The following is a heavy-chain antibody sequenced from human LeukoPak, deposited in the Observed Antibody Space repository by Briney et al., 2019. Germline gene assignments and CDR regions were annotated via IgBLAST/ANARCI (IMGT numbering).Heavy chain of an antibody. CDR2: INHSGST. J-gene: IGHJ5*02. CDR3: ASFLSGSYYWRYWFDP. V-gene: IGHV4-38-2*02. D-gene: IGHD3-10*01. Sequence: SETLSLTCTVSGYSISSGYYWGWIRQPPGKGLEWIGSINHSGSTNYNPSLKSRVTISVDTSKNQFSLKLSSVTAADTAVYYCASFLSGSYYWRYWFDPWGQGTLVTVSS. CDR1: GYSISSGYY.